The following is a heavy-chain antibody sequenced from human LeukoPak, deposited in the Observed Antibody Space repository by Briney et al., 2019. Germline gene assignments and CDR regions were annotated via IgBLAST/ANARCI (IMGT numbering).Heavy chain of an antibody. CDR1: GYTFTGYY. D-gene: IGHD6-19*01. CDR2: INPNSGGT. V-gene: IGHV1-2*02. J-gene: IGHJ5*02. CDR3: ARGGFIAVAEVFWFDP. Sequence: ASVKVSCKASGYTFTGYYMHWVRQAPGQGLEWMGWINPNSGGTNYAQKFQGRVTMTRDTSISTAYMELSRLRSDDTAVYYCARGGFIAVAEVFWFDPWGQGTLVTVSS.